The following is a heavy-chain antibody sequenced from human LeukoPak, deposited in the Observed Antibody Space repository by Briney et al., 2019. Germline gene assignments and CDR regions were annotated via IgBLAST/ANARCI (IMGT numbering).Heavy chain of an antibody. V-gene: IGHV3-21*01. D-gene: IGHD4-17*01. J-gene: IGHJ6*02. CDR1: GFTFSSYS. Sequence: GGSLRLSCAASGFTFSSYSMNWVRQAPGKGLEWVSSISSSSSYIYYADSVKGRFTISRDNAKNSLYLQMNSLRAEDTAVYYCARGLYGDYYYYGMDVWGQGTTVTVSS. CDR2: ISSSSSYI. CDR3: ARGLYGDYYYYGMDV.